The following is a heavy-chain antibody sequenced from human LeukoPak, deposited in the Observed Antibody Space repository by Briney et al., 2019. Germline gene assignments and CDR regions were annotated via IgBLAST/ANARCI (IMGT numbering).Heavy chain of an antibody. CDR3: ARGRSSGWYGRYFQH. J-gene: IGHJ1*01. CDR2: INHSGST. V-gene: IGHV4-34*01. D-gene: IGHD6-19*01. CDR1: GGSFSGYY. Sequence: SETLSLTCAVYGGSFSGYYWSWIRQPPGKGLEWIGEINHSGSTNYNPSLKSRVTISVDTSKNQFSLKLSSVTAADTAVYYCARGRSSGWYGRYFQHWGQGTLVTVSS.